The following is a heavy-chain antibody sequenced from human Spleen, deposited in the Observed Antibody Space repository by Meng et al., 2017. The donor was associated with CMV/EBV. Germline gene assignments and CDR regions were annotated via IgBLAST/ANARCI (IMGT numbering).Heavy chain of an antibody. CDR2: IYVTGQT. J-gene: IGHJ4*02. Sequence: SGAVSGFPVNSNDLNWVRQAPGKGLEWVSVIYVTGQTYYRDSVKGRFTIARDDSKNTLYLQMNNLRVEDTAIYYCAREESGGGPIDYWGQGTLVTVSS. D-gene: IGHD3-10*01. V-gene: IGHV3-53*01. CDR3: AREESGGGPIDY. CDR1: GFPVNSND.